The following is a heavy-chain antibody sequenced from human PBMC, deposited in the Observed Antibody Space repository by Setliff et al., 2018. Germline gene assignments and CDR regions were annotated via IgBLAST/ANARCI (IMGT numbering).Heavy chain of an antibody. CDR3: ARDRKRRSSSWENYFQH. D-gene: IGHD6-13*01. J-gene: IGHJ1*01. CDR1: GFTFSSYA. V-gene: IGHV3-23*01. Sequence: PGGSLRLSCAASGFTFSSYAMSWVRQAPGKGLEWVSAISGSASSTYYADSVKGRFTISRDNSKNTLYLQMNSLRAEDTAVYYCARDRKRRSSSWENYFQHWGQGALVTVS. CDR2: ISGSASST.